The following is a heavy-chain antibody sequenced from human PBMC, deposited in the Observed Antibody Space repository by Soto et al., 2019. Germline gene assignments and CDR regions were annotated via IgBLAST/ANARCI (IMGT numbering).Heavy chain of an antibody. CDR2: IDPKSGDT. J-gene: IGHJ5*02. CDR1: EYSFTGHY. D-gene: IGHD3-22*01. Sequence: QIQLIQSGAEVKKPGASVTVSCKASEYSFTGHYLHWVRQAPGQGLEWMGWIDPKSGDTKYAPKFQDRVTMTSDTSISTAYMDLTNLRYDDTAVYYCERDYDKSGYDYFDPWGQGTLVTVSS. CDR3: ERDYDKSGYDYFDP. V-gene: IGHV1-2*02.